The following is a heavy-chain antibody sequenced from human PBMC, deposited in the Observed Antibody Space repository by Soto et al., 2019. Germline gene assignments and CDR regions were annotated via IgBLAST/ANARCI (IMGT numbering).Heavy chain of an antibody. V-gene: IGHV1-69*18. CDR1: GDTFSSYA. J-gene: IGHJ4*02. CDR3: AKDGAWDGGGGES. D-gene: IGHD3-16*01. Sequence: QVQLVQSGAEVKKPGSSVKVSCSASGDTFSSYAFTWARQAPGQGLEWMGNIIPVFRTSTYAQRFQGRLTISADEYTNTVYMELSSLRSDDTAVYFGAKDGAWDGGGGESWGQGTLVIVSS. CDR2: IIPVFRTS.